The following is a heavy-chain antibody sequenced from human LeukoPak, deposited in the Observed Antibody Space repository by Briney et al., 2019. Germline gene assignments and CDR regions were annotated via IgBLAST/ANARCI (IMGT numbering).Heavy chain of an antibody. V-gene: IGHV3-30-3*01. J-gene: IGHJ4*02. CDR3: AKVGTNFLRYHFDS. Sequence: GGSLRLSCAASGFTFGTYAMHWVRQAPGKGLEWVAVLSDDGNKEYYADSVKGRFTISRDNSKNTLYLQMNSLSAEDTAVYYCAKVGTNFLRYHFDSWGRGTLVTVSS. CDR2: LSDDGNKE. CDR1: GFTFGTYA. D-gene: IGHD1-1*01.